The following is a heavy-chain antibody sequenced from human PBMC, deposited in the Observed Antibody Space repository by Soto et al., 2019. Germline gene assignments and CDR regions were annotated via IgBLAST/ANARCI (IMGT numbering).Heavy chain of an antibody. CDR3: AKASSAWYDSKSYYFDD. D-gene: IGHD6-19*01. Sequence: EVQLLDSGGGLVQPGGSLRLSCAASGFSFSDYAMNWVRQAPGKGLEWVSEISATEGSTFYADFVKGRFTISRDNSKNTLYLHLTSLRDEDTARYYCAKASSAWYDSKSYYFDDWGPGTLVTVSS. CDR1: GFSFSDYA. J-gene: IGHJ4*02. V-gene: IGHV3-23*01. CDR2: ISATEGST.